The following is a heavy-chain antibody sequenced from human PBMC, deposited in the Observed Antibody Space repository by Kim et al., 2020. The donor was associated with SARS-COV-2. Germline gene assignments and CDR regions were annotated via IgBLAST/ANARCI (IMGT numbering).Heavy chain of an antibody. D-gene: IGHD5-12*01. CDR2: ISSSSSTI. Sequence: GGSLRLSCAASGFTFSSYSMNWVRQAPGKGLEWVSYISSSSSTIYYADSVKGRFTISRDNAKNSLYLQMNSLRAEDTAVYYCARAPIRFGELYYFDYWGQGTLVTVSS. V-gene: IGHV3-48*04. J-gene: IGHJ4*02. CDR3: ARAPIRFGELYYFDY. CDR1: GFTFSSYS.